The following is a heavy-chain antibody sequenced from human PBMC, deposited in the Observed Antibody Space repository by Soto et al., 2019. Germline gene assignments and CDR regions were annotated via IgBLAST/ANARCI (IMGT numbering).Heavy chain of an antibody. D-gene: IGHD3-22*01. CDR1: GFTFSRYA. Sequence: QVQLVESGGGVVQPGRSLRLSCAASGFTFSRYAMHWVRQAPGPGPEWVAVISYDGSKIYYGDSVKGRLTISRDSSDNTRYLPMHRLRAEDTALYYCSRAATYDSAASEWYVDRWGRGTLVTVSS. CDR2: ISYDGSKI. J-gene: IGHJ2*01. V-gene: IGHV3-30-3*01. CDR3: SRAATYDSAASEWYVDR.